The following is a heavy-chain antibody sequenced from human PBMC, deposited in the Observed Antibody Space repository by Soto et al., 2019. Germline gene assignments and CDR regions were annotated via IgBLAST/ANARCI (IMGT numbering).Heavy chain of an antibody. CDR3: ARVRPTDYVGNYNNGMDV. CDR1: GGTFNYDA. D-gene: IGHD4-17*01. V-gene: IGHV1-69*01. Sequence: VQLVQSGAEVKKPGSSVKVSCKASGGTFNYDAITWVRQVPGQGLEWMGGIIPIFNTANYAQKFQGRGTITSDESTRTAYMALTSLRSEDTALDYCARVRPTDYVGNYNNGMDVWAQGTTGTVSS. J-gene: IGHJ6*02. CDR2: IIPIFNTA.